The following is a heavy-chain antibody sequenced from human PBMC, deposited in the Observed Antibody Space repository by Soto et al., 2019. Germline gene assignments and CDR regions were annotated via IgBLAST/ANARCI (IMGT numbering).Heavy chain of an antibody. Sequence: GSLRLSCAASGFTFSNAWMSWVRQAPGKGLEWVGRIKSKTDGGTTDYAAPVKGRFTISRDDSKNTLYLQMNSLKTEDTAVYYCTTDIYYGSGSYSYYYYMDVWGKGTTVTVSS. CDR3: TTDIYYGSGSYSYYYYMDV. CDR2: IKSKTDGGTT. D-gene: IGHD3-10*01. V-gene: IGHV3-15*01. J-gene: IGHJ6*03. CDR1: GFTFSNAW.